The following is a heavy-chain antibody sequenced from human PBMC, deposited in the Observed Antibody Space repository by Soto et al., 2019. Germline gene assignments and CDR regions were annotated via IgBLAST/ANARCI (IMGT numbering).Heavy chain of an antibody. Sequence: QITLKESGPTLVKPTQTLTLTCSFSGFSLSTTGVGVGWLRQPPGKALEWLALVYWDDDKRYSPSLKTSLTLTNDTSKNQVVLAMTNMEPVDTATYYCVDRAEPIRGGYDFDYWGQGTLVTVSS. CDR1: GFSLSTTGVG. CDR2: VYWDDDK. J-gene: IGHJ4*02. D-gene: IGHD5-12*01. CDR3: VDRAEPIRGGYDFDY. V-gene: IGHV2-5*02.